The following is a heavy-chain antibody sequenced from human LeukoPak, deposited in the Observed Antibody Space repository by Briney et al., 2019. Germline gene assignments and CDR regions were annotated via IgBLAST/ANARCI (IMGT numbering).Heavy chain of an antibody. D-gene: IGHD2-15*01. CDR2: ISSSSSYI. V-gene: IGHV3-21*01. J-gene: IGHJ4*02. Sequence: GESLRLSCAASGFTFSSYSMNWVRQAPGKGLEWVSSISSSSSYIYYAGSVKGRFIISRDNAKNSLYLQMNSLRAEDTAVYYCARDSSGGSCYDYWGQGTLVTVSS. CDR3: ARDSSGGSCYDY. CDR1: GFTFSSYS.